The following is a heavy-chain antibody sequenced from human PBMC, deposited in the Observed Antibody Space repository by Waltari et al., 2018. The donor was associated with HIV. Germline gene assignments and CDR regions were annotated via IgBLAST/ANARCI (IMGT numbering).Heavy chain of an antibody. CDR2: INQAGTER. D-gene: IGHD3-10*01. Sequence: EVRLVESGGGWVQPGGSLTLTCEPSGFTFSFYWLGCVRQAPGKGLEWVANINQAGTERHYVDSVRGRFTISRDNGKRSSFLQMNSLSVEDTAVYYCATTHGSGDFDNDFDYWGQGTLV. CDR1: GFTFSFYW. J-gene: IGHJ4*02. V-gene: IGHV3-7*01. CDR3: ATTHGSGDFDNDFDY.